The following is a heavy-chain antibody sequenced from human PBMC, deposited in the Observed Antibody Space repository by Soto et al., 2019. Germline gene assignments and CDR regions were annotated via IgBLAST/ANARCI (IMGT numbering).Heavy chain of an antibody. CDR3: AKGISEMATILPGMDV. D-gene: IGHD5-12*01. J-gene: IGHJ6*02. CDR2: ISYDGSNK. Sequence: LRLSCAASGFTFSSYGMHWVRQAPGKGLEWVAVISYDGSNKYYADSVKGRFTISRDNSKNTLYLQMNSLRAEDTAVYYCAKGISEMATILPGMDVWGQGTTVTVSS. V-gene: IGHV3-30*18. CDR1: GFTFSSYG.